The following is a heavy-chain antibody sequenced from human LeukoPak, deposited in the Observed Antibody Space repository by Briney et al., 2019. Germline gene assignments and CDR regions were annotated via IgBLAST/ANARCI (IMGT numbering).Heavy chain of an antibody. Sequence: ASVKVSCKVSGYTLTELSMHWVRQAPGKGLEWMGGFDPEDGETIYAQKFQGRVTVTEDTSTDTAYMELSSLRPEDTAVYYCATGYATAAIFRLGYWGQGTLVTVSS. J-gene: IGHJ4*02. CDR2: FDPEDGET. CDR1: GYTLTELS. V-gene: IGHV1-24*01. D-gene: IGHD2-2*02. CDR3: ATGYATAAIFRLGY.